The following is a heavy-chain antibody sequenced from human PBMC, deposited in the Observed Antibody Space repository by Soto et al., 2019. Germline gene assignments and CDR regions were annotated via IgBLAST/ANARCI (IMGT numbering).Heavy chain of an antibody. D-gene: IGHD3-22*01. CDR2: IYYSGST. CDR1: GGYISSYY. CDR3: ASRNYYDSSGYSFDY. V-gene: IGHV4-59*01. J-gene: IGHJ4*02. Sequence: PSETLSLTCTVSGGYISSYYWSWIRQHPGKGLEWIGYIYYSGSTNYNPSLKSRVTISVDTSKNQFSLKLSSVTAADTAVYYCASRNYYDSSGYSFDYWGQGTLVTVSS.